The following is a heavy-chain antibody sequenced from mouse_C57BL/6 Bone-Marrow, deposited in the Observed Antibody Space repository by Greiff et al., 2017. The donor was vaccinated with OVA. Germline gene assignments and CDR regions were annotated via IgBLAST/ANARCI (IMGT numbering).Heavy chain of an antibody. CDR2: IDPSDSYT. D-gene: IGHD1-1*01. CDR1: GYTFTSYW. J-gene: IGHJ2*01. Sequence: QVQLKQPGAELVRPGTSVKLSCKASGYTFTSYWMHWVKQRPGQGLEWIGVIDPSDSYTNYNQKFKGKATLTVDTSSSTAYMQLSSLTSADSAVYYCAREDYYYGTKYYFDYWGQGTTLTVSS. CDR3: AREDYYYGTKYYFDY. V-gene: IGHV1-59*01.